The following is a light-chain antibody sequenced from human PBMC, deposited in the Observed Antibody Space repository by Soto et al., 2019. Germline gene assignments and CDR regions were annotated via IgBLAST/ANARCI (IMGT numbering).Light chain of an antibody. CDR1: LTGNNNY. CDR3: QHYGYSRWT. Sequence: IVLTQSPGTLSLSPGERATLSCRASLTGNNNYLAWYQHKSGQAPRLLIYGVYTRATGIPDRFTGSGSWTEFPLHITRLEPEDSAVYFCQHYGYSRWTFGQGTKVEIK. CDR2: GVY. V-gene: IGKV3-20*01. J-gene: IGKJ1*01.